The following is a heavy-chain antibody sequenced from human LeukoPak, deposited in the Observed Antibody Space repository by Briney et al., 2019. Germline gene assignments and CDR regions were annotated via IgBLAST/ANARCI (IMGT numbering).Heavy chain of an antibody. CDR1: GFTFSSYW. Sequence: QTGGSLRLSCAASGFTFSSYWMSWVRQAPGKGLEWVANIKQDGSEKYYVDSVKGRFTISRDNAKNSLYLQMNSLRAEDTAVYYCARERNYDFWSGYLNEVDYWGQGTLVTVSS. V-gene: IGHV3-7*01. D-gene: IGHD3-3*01. J-gene: IGHJ4*02. CDR2: IKQDGSEK. CDR3: ARERNYDFWSGYLNEVDY.